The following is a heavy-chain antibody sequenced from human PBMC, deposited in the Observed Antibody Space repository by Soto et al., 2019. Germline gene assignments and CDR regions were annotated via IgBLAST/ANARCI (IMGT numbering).Heavy chain of an antibody. CDR1: GGSISSYY. J-gene: IGHJ6*02. D-gene: IGHD6-19*01. V-gene: IGHV4-59*01. CDR2: IYYSGST. Sequence: QVQLQESGPGLVKPSETLSLTCTVSGGSISSYYWSWIRQPPGKGLKWIGYIYYSGSTNYNPSLTSRVPISVDTSKNQFSLKLSSVTAADTAVYYCARDKAVAGLYYYYYGMDVWGQGTTVTVSS. CDR3: ARDKAVAGLYYYYYGMDV.